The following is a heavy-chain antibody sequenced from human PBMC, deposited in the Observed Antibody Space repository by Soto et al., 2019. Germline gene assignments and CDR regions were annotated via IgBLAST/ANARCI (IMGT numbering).Heavy chain of an antibody. V-gene: IGHV3-7*03. CDR2: IKQDGGEK. CDR1: GFTFSMYW. Sequence: EVQLVESGGGSVQPVESLRLSCLASGFTFSMYWMSWVRQAPGKGLEWVARIKQDGGEKYYVDSVKGRFTVSRDNAKDSLYLQLQSLSADDAAIYYCVRDQLILPADDFYYGVDVWGQGTTVTVSS. CDR3: VRDQLILPADDFYYGVDV. J-gene: IGHJ6*02.